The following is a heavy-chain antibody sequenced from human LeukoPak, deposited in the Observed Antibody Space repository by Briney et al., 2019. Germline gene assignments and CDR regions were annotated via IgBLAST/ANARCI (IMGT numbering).Heavy chain of an antibody. V-gene: IGHV4-39*07. J-gene: IGHJ4*02. Sequence: PSETLSLTCTVSGGSISSSSYYWGWVRQPPGKGLEWIGSIYYSGSTYYNPSLKSRVTISVDRSKNQFSLKLSSVTAADTAVYYCARVVWRGIAARPYYFDYWGQGTLVTVSS. CDR3: ARVVWRGIAARPYYFDY. CDR1: GGSISSSSYY. D-gene: IGHD6-6*01. CDR2: IYYSGST.